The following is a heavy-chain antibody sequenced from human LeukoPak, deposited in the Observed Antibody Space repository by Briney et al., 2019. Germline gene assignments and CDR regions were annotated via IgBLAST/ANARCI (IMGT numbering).Heavy chain of an antibody. CDR1: GYTFTAYY. J-gene: IGHJ5*02. CDR2: INPNSGGT. V-gene: IGHV1-2*02. Sequence: GASVKVSCKASGYTFTAYYMHWVRQAPGQGLEWMGWINPNSGGTNYAQKFQGRVTMTRDTSISTAYMELSRLRSAGTAVYYCAIDSSEGPYNWFVPWGQGALVTVSS. CDR3: AIDSSEGPYNWFVP.